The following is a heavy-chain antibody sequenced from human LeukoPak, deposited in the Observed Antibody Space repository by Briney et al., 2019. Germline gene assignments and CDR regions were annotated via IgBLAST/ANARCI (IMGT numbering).Heavy chain of an antibody. CDR1: GFXLSSYW. Sequence: GGSLRLSCAASGFXLSSYWIHWVHQAPGEGQVWVSRIDEDGRRTDSAGSVRGRFTISRDIAKNTLILQMNSLRVEDTAVYYCVRDFGGEDDFWGQGTLVTVSS. J-gene: IGHJ4*02. CDR2: IDEDGRRT. CDR3: VRDFGGEDDF. D-gene: IGHD2-15*01. V-gene: IGHV3-74*01.